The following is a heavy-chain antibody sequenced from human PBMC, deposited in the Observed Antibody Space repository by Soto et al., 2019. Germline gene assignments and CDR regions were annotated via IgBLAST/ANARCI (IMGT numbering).Heavy chain of an antibody. CDR3: ARDRIIGTSYSDY. V-gene: IGHV4-4*07. J-gene: IGHJ4*02. D-gene: IGHD1-7*01. Sequence: SETLSLTCTVSSGSINSFYWSWIRQPAGRGLEWIGRIHSSGTTNYNPSLKSRVTMSVGTSKNQFSLKLTSVTAADTAVYYCARDRIIGTSYSDYWGQGILVTVSS. CDR2: IHSSGTT. CDR1: SGSINSFY.